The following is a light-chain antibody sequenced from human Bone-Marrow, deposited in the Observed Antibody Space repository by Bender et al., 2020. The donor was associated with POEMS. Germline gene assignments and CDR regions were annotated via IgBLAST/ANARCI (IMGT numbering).Light chain of an antibody. J-gene: IGLJ1*01. CDR2: DVS. V-gene: IGLV2-14*02. Sequence: QSALTQPASVSGSPGQSITISCTGTSSDVESYDVVSWYQQHPGKAPKLMIYDVSERPSGVSNRFSGSKSGNTASLTISGLQAEDEADYYCSSYTISSALYVFGTGTKVTVL. CDR3: SSYTISSALYV. CDR1: SSDVESYDV.